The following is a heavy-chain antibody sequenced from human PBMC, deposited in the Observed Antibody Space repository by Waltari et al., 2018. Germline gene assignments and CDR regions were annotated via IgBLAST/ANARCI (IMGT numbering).Heavy chain of an antibody. CDR3: ARGRDYDFWSGYYENNWFDP. V-gene: IGHV4-39*07. CDR2: IYYSGST. J-gene: IGHJ5*02. CDR1: GGPTSSGSYY. D-gene: IGHD3-3*01. Sequence: QLQLQGSGPGRVKPSETLSLTGPASGGPTSSGSYYGGWFRQPPGKGLEWIGSIYYSGSTYYNPSLKSRVTISVDTSKNQFSLKLSSVTAADTAVYYCARGRDYDFWSGYYENNWFDPWGQGTLVTVSS.